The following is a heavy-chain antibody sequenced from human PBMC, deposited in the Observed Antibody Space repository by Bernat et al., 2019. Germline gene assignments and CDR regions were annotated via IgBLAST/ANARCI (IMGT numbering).Heavy chain of an antibody. CDR3: ARLGGYASSSNVDS. D-gene: IGHD6-6*01. J-gene: IGHJ5*01. CDR1: GYSFSSYW. Sequence: EVQLVQSGAEVKKPGESLKISCKGSGYSFSSYWIGWVRQVPGKGLVWMGIIYPGDSDTRYSPSFQGKVTLSANKTITTAYLQWSSMKASDTAMYYCARLGGYASSSNVDSGGQGTLVTVSS. V-gene: IGHV5-51*01. CDR2: IYPGDSDT.